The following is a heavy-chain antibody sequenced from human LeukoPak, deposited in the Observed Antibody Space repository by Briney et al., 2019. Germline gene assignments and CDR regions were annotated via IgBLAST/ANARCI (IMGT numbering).Heavy chain of an antibody. J-gene: IGHJ6*03. V-gene: IGHV3-30*02. CDR2: IRYDGSNK. CDR3: AKDPGSSWYAFYYYMDV. D-gene: IGHD6-13*01. CDR1: GFTFSSYG. Sequence: PGGSLRLSCAASGFTFSSYGMHWVRQAPGKGLEWVAFIRYDGSNKYYADSVKGRFTISRDNSKNTLYLQMNSLRAEDTAVYYCAKDPGSSWYAFYYYMDVWGKGTTVTISS.